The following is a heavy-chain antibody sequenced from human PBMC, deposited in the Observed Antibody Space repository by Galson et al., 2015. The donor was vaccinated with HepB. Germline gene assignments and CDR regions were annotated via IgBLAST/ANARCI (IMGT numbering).Heavy chain of an antibody. CDR1: GGSISSGGYY. CDR2: IYYSGST. Sequence: LSLTCTVSGGSISSGGYYWSWIRQHPGKGLEWIGYIYYSGSTYYNPSLKSRVTISVDTSKNQFSLKLSSVTAADTAVYYCARGTTVVIDYWGQGTLVTVSS. V-gene: IGHV4-31*03. J-gene: IGHJ4*02. CDR3: ARGTTVVIDY. D-gene: IGHD4-23*01.